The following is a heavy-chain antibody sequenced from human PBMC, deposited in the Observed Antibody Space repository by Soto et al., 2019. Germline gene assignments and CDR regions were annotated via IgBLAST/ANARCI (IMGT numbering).Heavy chain of an antibody. Sequence: SETLSLTCTVSGGSISSYYWSWIRQPPGKGLEWIGYIYYSGSTNYNPSLKSRVTISVDTSKNQSSLKLSSVTAADTAVYYCARNSGHDNWFDPWGQGTLVTVSS. J-gene: IGHJ5*02. D-gene: IGHD5-12*01. CDR2: IYYSGST. CDR3: ARNSGHDNWFDP. CDR1: GGSISSYY. V-gene: IGHV4-59*08.